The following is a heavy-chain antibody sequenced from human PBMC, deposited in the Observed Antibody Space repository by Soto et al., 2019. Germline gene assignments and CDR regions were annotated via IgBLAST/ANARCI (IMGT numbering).Heavy chain of an antibody. V-gene: IGHV4-61*01. CDR3: ARDYYGSGSYPGY. Sequence: PSETLSLTCTVSGGSVSSGSYYWSWIRQPPGKGLEWIGYIYYSGSTNYDPSLKSRVTISVDTSKNQFSLKLSSVTAADTAVYYCARDYYGSGSYPGYWGQGTLVTVSS. CDR1: GGSVSSGSYY. J-gene: IGHJ4*02. CDR2: IYYSGST. D-gene: IGHD3-10*01.